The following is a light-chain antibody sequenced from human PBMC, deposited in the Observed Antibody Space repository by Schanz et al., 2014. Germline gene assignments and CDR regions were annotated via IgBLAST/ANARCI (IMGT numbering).Light chain of an antibody. V-gene: IGKV3D-15*01. Sequence: EIVMTQSPATLSVSPGERATLSCRASQSVSSNLAWYQQKPGQAPRLLIYGASSRATGIPDRFSGSGSGTDFTLTISRLEPEDSAVYYCQQWGTFGQGTKVEIK. CDR2: GAS. CDR1: QSVSSN. CDR3: QQWGT. J-gene: IGKJ1*01.